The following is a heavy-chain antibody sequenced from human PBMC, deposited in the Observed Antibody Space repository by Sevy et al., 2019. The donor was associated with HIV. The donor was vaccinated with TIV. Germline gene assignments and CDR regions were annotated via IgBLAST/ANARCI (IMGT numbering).Heavy chain of an antibody. D-gene: IGHD3-22*01. V-gene: IGHV4-4*07. CDR1: GGSISSYY. CDR3: ARIGYYDLITEGFDY. J-gene: IGHJ4*02. CDR2: IYTSGST. Sequence: SETLSLTCTVSGGSISSYYWSWIRQPAGKGLEWIGRIYTSGSTNYNPSLKSRVTMSVDTSKNQFSLKLSSVTAADTGVYYCARIGYYDLITEGFDYWGQGTQVTVSS.